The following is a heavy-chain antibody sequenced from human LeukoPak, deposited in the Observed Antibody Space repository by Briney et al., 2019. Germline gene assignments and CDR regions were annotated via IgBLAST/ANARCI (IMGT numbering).Heavy chain of an antibody. V-gene: IGHV4-39*01. CDR3: ASQHNFDLYY. CDR1: GGSISSSSYY. CDR2: IHYSGST. J-gene: IGHJ4*02. Sequence: PSETLSLTCTVSGGSISSSSYYWGWIRQPPGKGLEWIGSIHYSGSTYYNPSLNSRVTISEDTSKNQFSLKMSSVTAADTAVYYCASQHNFDLYYWGQGTLVTVSS. D-gene: IGHD3-9*01.